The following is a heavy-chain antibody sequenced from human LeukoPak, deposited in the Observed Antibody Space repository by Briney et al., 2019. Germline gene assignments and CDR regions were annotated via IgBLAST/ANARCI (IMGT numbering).Heavy chain of an antibody. V-gene: IGHV1-46*01. J-gene: IGHJ4*02. CDR2: INPSGDST. CDR3: ARAYYFGSGYSDY. Sequence: GASVKVSCKASGFTFTSYYMHWVRQAPGQGLEWMGIINPSGDSTTYAQKFQGRVTVTRDMSTSTVYMELSSLRSEDTAVYYCARAYYFGSGYSDYWSQGTLVTVSS. CDR1: GFTFTSYY. D-gene: IGHD3-10*01.